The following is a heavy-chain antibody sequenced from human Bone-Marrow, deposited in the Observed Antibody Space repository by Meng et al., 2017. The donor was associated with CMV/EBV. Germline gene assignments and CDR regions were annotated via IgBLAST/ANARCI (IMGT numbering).Heavy chain of an antibody. CDR1: GGSFSGYY. V-gene: IGHV4-34*01. Sequence: SETLSLTCAVYGGSFSGYYWNWIRQPPGKGLEWIGEINHSGSTNYNPSLKRRVTVSVDTSKNQFSLKLSSVTAADTAVYYCARGWYSSSDYWGQGTLVTVSS. CDR2: INHSGST. CDR3: ARGWYSSSDY. D-gene: IGHD6-6*01. J-gene: IGHJ4*02.